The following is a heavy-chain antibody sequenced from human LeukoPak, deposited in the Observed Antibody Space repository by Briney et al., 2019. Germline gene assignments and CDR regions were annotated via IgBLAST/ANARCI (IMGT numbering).Heavy chain of an antibody. Sequence: PSETLSPTCTVSGGSISSYYWSWIRQPPGKGLEWIGYISYSGSTNYNPSLKSRVSISVETSKNQFSLKLSSVTAADTAVYYCARGNWNYASFWFDPWGQGTLVTVSS. CDR1: GGSISSYY. CDR2: ISYSGST. V-gene: IGHV4-59*01. D-gene: IGHD1-7*01. J-gene: IGHJ5*02. CDR3: ARGNWNYASFWFDP.